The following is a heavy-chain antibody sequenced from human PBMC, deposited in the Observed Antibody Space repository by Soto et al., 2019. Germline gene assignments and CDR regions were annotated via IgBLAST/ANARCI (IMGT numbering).Heavy chain of an antibody. V-gene: IGHV3-11*04. Sequence: PGGSLRLSCAASGFTFSDYYMSWIRQAPGKGLEWVSYITSSGTIYYADSVKGRFTISRDNAKNSLYLRMNSLRAEDTAVYYCATRQDSVTSYWGQGTLVTVSS. J-gene: IGHJ4*02. CDR3: ATRQDSVTSY. CDR2: ITSSGTI. CDR1: GFTFSDYY. D-gene: IGHD4-4*01.